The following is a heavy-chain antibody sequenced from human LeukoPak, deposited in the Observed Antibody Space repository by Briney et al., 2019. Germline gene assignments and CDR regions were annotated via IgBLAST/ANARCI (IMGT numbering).Heavy chain of an antibody. CDR2: ISSSSDDI. D-gene: IGHD1-1*01. Sequence: GGSLRLSCAASEFTFSTYSMNWVRQTPGKGLEWVSIISSSSDDIHYADSVKGRFTISRDNAKNSLYLQMNSLRAEDTAVYYCARVKGTAYYYYYYMDVWGKGTTVTISS. J-gene: IGHJ6*03. CDR3: ARVKGTAYYYYYYMDV. CDR1: EFTFSTYS. V-gene: IGHV3-21*04.